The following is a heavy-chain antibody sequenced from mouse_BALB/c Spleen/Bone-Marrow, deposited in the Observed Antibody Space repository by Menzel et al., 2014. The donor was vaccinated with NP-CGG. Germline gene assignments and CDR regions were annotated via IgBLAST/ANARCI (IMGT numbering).Heavy chain of an antibody. CDR3: AREMAMDY. Sequence: EVKLVESGGGLVKPGGSLKLSCAASGFTFSDYYMYWVRQTPEKRLEWVATISDGGSYTYYPDSVKGRFTISRDNAKNNLYLQMSSLKSDDTAMYYCAREMAMDYWGQGTSVPVSS. V-gene: IGHV5-4*02. CDR2: ISDGGSYT. J-gene: IGHJ4*01. CDR1: GFTFSDYY.